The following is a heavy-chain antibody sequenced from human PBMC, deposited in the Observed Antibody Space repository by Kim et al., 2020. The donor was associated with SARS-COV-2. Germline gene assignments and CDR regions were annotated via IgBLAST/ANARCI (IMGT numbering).Heavy chain of an antibody. D-gene: IGHD2-15*01. CDR3: AKLTATSDAFDF. CDR1: GFTFSSYA. V-gene: IGHV3-23*01. J-gene: IGHJ3*01. CDR2: LSGSGDST. Sequence: GGSLRLSCAASGFTFSSYAMSWVRRAPGKGLEWVSALSGSGDSTYSADSVKGRFTISRDSSKNTLYLQMNSLRAEDTAVYYCAKLTATSDAFDFWGQGTMVTVSS.